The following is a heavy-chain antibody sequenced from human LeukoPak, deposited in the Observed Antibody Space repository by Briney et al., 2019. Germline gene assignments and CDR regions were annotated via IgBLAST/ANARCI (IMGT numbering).Heavy chain of an antibody. CDR3: GKIKGTPIFHGRNWFDP. Sequence: GGSLRLSCAASGFTFSSYGMHWVRQAPGKGLEWVAFIRYDGSNKYYADSVKGRFTISRDNSRNTLYLQMNSLRAEDTAVYYCGKIKGTPIFHGRNWFDPWGQGTLVTVSS. CDR2: IRYDGSNK. D-gene: IGHD3-3*01. CDR1: GFTFSSYG. J-gene: IGHJ5*02. V-gene: IGHV3-30*02.